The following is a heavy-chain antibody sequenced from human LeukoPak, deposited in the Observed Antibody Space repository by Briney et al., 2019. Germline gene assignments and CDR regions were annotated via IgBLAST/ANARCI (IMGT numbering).Heavy chain of an antibody. CDR3: ARKSRGGYNNWYFDL. V-gene: IGHV4-30-2*01. D-gene: IGHD5-24*01. CDR1: GGSISSGGYS. CDR2: IYHSGST. J-gene: IGHJ2*01. Sequence: PSETLSLTCAVSGGSISSGGYSWGWIRQPPGKGLEWIGYIYHSGSTYYNPSLKSRVTISVDRSKNQFSLKLSSVTAADTAVYYCARKSRGGYNNWYFDLWGRGTLVTVSS.